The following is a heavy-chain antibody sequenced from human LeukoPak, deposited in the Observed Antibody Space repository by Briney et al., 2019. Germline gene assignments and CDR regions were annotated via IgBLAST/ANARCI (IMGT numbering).Heavy chain of an antibody. V-gene: IGHV1-46*01. CDR1: GYTFTRYY. Sequence: ASVKVSCKAFGYTFTRYYMHWVRQAPGQGLDWMGIINPSGGSTSYAQKFQGRVTMTRDTSTSTVYLELSSLRSVDTAVYYCARDSRITMVRGVMGYWGQGTLVTVSS. CDR2: INPSGGST. CDR3: ARDSRITMVRGVMGY. D-gene: IGHD3-10*01. J-gene: IGHJ4*02.